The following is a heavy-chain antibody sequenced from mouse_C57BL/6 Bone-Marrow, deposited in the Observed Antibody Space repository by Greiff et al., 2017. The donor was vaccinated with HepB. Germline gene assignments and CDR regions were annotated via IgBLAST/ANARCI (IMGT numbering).Heavy chain of an antibody. V-gene: IGHV1-78*01. CDR2: IYPRDGST. CDR3: ARDYGSSPYYFDY. Sequence: LQESDAELVKPGASVKISCKVSGYTFTDHTIHWMKQRPEQGLEWIGYIYPRDGSTKYNEKFKGKATLTADKSSSTAYMQLNSLTSEDSAVYFCARDYGSSPYYFDYWGQGTTLTVSS. CDR1: GYTFTDHT. J-gene: IGHJ2*01. D-gene: IGHD1-1*01.